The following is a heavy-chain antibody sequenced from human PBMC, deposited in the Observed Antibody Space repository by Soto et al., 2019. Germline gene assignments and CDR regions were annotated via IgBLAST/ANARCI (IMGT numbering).Heavy chain of an antibody. J-gene: IGHJ6*04. CDR3: ARDYYGSGSSPLGMDV. V-gene: IGHV3-33*01. CDR1: GFTFSSYG. CDR2: IWYDGSNK. D-gene: IGHD3-10*01. Sequence: GGSLRLSCAASGFTFSSYGMHWVRQAPGKGLEWVAVIWYDGSNKYYADSVKGRFTISRDNSKNTLYLQMNSLRAEDTAVYYCARDYYGSGSSPLGMDVWGKGTTVTVSS.